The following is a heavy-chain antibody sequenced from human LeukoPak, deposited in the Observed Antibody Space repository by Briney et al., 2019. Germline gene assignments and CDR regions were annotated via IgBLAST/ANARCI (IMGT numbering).Heavy chain of an antibody. CDR3: ARDPSGWPPDAFDI. CDR1: GFTFSSYS. V-gene: IGHV3-21*01. Sequence: PGGSLRLSCAASGFTFSSYSMNWVRQAPGKGLEWVSSISSSSSYIYYADSVKGRFTISRDNAKDSLYLQMNSLRAEDTAVYYCARDPSGWPPDAFDIWGQGTMVTVSS. J-gene: IGHJ3*02. D-gene: IGHD6-19*01. CDR2: ISSSSSYI.